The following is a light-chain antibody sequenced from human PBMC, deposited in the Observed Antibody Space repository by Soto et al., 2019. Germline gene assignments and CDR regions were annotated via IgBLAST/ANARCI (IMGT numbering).Light chain of an antibody. Sequence: QSVLTQPASLSGSPGQSITISCTGTSSDIGTYNYVSWYQQHPGKAPKLMIYDVSNRPSGVSNRFSGSKSGNTASLTISGLQAEDEADYYCSSYRSTGTLYVFGTGTKVTVL. CDR1: SSDIGTYNY. V-gene: IGLV2-14*03. CDR2: DVS. J-gene: IGLJ1*01. CDR3: SSYRSTGTLYV.